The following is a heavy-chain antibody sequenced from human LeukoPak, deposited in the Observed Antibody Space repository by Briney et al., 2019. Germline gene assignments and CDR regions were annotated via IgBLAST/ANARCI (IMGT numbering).Heavy chain of an antibody. CDR3: ARFMDPYYFDY. V-gene: IGHV4-34*01. CDR1: GGSISNYY. Sequence: SETLSLTCTVSGGSISNYYWSWIRQPPGKGLEWIGEINHSGSTNYNPSLKSRVTISVDTSKNQFSLKLSSVTAADTAVYYCARFMDPYYFDYWGQGTLVTVSS. D-gene: IGHD2-2*03. CDR2: INHSGST. J-gene: IGHJ4*02.